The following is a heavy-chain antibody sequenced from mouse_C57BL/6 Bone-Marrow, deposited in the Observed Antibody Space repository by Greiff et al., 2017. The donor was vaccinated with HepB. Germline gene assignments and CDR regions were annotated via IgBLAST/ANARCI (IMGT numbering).Heavy chain of an antibody. V-gene: IGHV1-64*01. CDR1: GYTFTSYW. CDR2: IHPNSGST. Sequence: VQLQQPGAELVKPGASVKLSCKASGYTFTSYWMHWVKQRPGQGLEWIGMIHPNSGSTNYNEKFKSKATLTVDKSSSTAYMQLSSLTSEDSAVYYCARNLSYYAMDYWGQGTSVTVSS. J-gene: IGHJ4*01. CDR3: ARNLSYYAMDY.